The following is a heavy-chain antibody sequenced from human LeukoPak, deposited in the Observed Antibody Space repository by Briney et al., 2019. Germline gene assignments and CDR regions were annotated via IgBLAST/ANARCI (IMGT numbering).Heavy chain of an antibody. D-gene: IGHD3-3*01. CDR2: ISSSGSTI. CDR1: GFTFIDYY. CDR3: ARDSLELFTKYYYYGMDV. J-gene: IGHJ6*02. V-gene: IGHV3-11*01. Sequence: GGSLRLSCAASGFTFIDYYMSWIRQAPGKGLEWVSYISSSGSTIYYADSVKGRLTISRDNAKNSLYLQMNSLRAEDTAVYYCARDSLELFTKYYYYGMDVWGQGTTVTVSS.